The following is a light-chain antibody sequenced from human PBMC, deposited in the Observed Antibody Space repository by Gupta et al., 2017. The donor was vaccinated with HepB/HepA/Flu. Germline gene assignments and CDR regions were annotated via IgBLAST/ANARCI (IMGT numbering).Light chain of an antibody. V-gene: IGKV4-1*01. CDR1: QNSLDSFNDKNY. CDR3: QQYYSNPCS. CDR2: GAS. Sequence: IVMFTSPASLLVSSGERGTIHCKSSQNSLDSFNDKNYLAWYQQKPGQPPKLLIYGASTRDSGVPDRFSGSGSGTDFTLTISSLQAEDVAVYYCQQYYSNPCSFGQGTKLEIK. J-gene: IGKJ2*04.